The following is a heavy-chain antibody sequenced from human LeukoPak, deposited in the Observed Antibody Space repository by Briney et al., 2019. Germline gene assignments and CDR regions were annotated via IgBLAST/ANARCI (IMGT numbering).Heavy chain of an antibody. V-gene: IGHV4-59*08. CDR3: ARPSYDNYGMDV. J-gene: IGHJ6*02. D-gene: IGHD3-22*01. Sequence: PSETLSLTCTVSGGSISSYYWSWIRQPPGKGLEWIGYIYYSGSTNYNPSLKSRVTISVDTSKNQFPLKLSSVTAADTAVYYCARPSYDNYGMDVWGQGTTVTVSS. CDR2: IYYSGST. CDR1: GGSISSYY.